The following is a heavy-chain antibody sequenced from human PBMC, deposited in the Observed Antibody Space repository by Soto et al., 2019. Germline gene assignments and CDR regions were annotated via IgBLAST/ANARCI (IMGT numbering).Heavy chain of an antibody. V-gene: IGHV3-23*01. CDR1: GFTFSSYA. Sequence: PGGSLRLSCAVSGFTFSSYAMSWVRQAPGKGLDWVSSISGSGGSTYYADSVKGRFTISRDNSKNTLHLQMNSLRVKDTAVYYCAKRGRGAVAFDYWGQGTLVTVSS. CDR2: ISGSGGST. J-gene: IGHJ4*02. D-gene: IGHD6-19*01. CDR3: AKRGRGAVAFDY.